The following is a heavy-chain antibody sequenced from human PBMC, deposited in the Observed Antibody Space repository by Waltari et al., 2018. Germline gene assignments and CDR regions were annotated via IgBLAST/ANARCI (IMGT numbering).Heavy chain of an antibody. J-gene: IGHJ5*02. V-gene: IGHV3-48*04. CDR3: ARDRRVVAATGDWFDP. CDR1: GFTFSSYS. D-gene: IGHD2-15*01. Sequence: EVQLVESGGGLVQPGGSLRLSCAASGFTFSSYSMNWVRQAPGKGLEWVSYISSSSSTIYYADSVKGRFTISRDNAKNSLYLQMNSLRAEDTAVYYCARDRRVVAATGDWFDPWGQGTLVTVSS. CDR2: ISSSSSTI.